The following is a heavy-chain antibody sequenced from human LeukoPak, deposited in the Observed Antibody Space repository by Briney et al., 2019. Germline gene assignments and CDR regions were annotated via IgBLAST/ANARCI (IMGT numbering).Heavy chain of an antibody. CDR3: ARVILVRGVIHYYYYGMDV. J-gene: IGHJ6*02. CDR2: MNPNSGNT. D-gene: IGHD3-10*01. Sequence: ASVKVSCKASGYTFTSYDINWVRQATGQRLEWMGWMNPNSGNTGYAQKFQGRVTMTRNTSISTAYMELSSLRSEDTAVYYCARVILVRGVIHYYYYGMDVWGQGTTVTVSS. CDR1: GYTFTSYD. V-gene: IGHV1-8*01.